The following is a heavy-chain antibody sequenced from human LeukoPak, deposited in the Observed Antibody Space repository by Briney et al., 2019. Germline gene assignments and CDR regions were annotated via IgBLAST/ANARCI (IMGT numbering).Heavy chain of an antibody. CDR3: AGVYSSGWTFDY. V-gene: IGHV4-4*07. J-gene: IGHJ4*02. CDR2: INTRGST. CDR1: GGSISSYY. D-gene: IGHD6-19*01. Sequence: SETLSLTCTVSGGSISSYYWSWIRQPAGKGLEWIGRINTRGSTNYNPSLKSRVTMSVDTSKSQFSLRLSSVTAADTAVYYCAGVYSSGWTFDYWGQGTLVTVSS.